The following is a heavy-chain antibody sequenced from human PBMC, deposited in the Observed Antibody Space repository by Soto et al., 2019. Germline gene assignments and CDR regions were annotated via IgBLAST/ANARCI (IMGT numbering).Heavy chain of an antibody. CDR3: AKDAVAGNGEWDYFDP. V-gene: IGHV3-23*01. J-gene: IGHJ5*02. CDR2: IHGSGGGT. CDR1: ESAFNDHS. D-gene: IGHD6-19*01. Sequence: PGCSMRLSYPAAESAFNDHSMSCQHQAPGKGLEWVSSIHGSGGGTYYTDSVKGRFTVSRDDSKKTLYLQMSSLRVDDTAVYYRAKDAVAGNGEWDYFDPWGQGTLVTVSS.